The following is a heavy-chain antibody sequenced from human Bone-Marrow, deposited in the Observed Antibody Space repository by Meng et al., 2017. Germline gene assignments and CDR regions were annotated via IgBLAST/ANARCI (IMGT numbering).Heavy chain of an antibody. D-gene: IGHD6-25*01. CDR3: ATTSGSSPHLLY. Sequence: SETLSLTCSVSGGSVKSAFYYWNWVRQPAGKGLEWIGRIYTSGTINSNPSLESRITFSLDTPKNQFTLNQTSVTADDTAVYYSATTSGSSPHLLYWGPGILVTVSS. CDR2: IYTSGTI. CDR1: GGSVKSAFYY. V-gene: IGHV4-61*02. J-gene: IGHJ4*02.